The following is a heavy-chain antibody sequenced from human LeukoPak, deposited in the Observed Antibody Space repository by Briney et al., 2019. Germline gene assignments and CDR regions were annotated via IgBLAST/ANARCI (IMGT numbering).Heavy chain of an antibody. D-gene: IGHD3-16*01. CDR1: GGTFSSYA. Sequence: SVKVSCKASGGTFSSYAISWVRQAPGQGLEWMGGLIPIFGTANYSQKFQGSVTITTDASPSTAYMELSSLRSEDTAVYYCARVTLGGLDHWGQGTLVTVSS. J-gene: IGHJ4*02. V-gene: IGHV1-69*05. CDR3: ARVTLGGLDH. CDR2: LIPIFGTA.